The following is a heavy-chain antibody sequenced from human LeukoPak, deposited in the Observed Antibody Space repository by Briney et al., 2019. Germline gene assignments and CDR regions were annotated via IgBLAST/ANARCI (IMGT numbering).Heavy chain of an antibody. Sequence: ASVSLSCTASGYTFTSYGISWVRQAPGHGLEWMGWISAYNGNTNYAQKLQGRVTMTTDTSTSTAYMELRSLRSDDTAVYYCVRDWLAVAGTGGDYWGQGTLVTVSS. CDR1: GYTFTSYG. D-gene: IGHD6-19*01. V-gene: IGHV1-18*01. J-gene: IGHJ4*02. CDR3: VRDWLAVAGTGGDY. CDR2: ISAYNGNT.